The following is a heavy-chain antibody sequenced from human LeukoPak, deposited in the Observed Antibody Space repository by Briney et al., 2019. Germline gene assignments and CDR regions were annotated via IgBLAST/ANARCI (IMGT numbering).Heavy chain of an antibody. CDR3: ASDDSSGYYYLHY. D-gene: IGHD3-22*01. CDR1: GGSISSYY. J-gene: IGHJ4*02. V-gene: IGHV4-59*01. CDR2: IYYSGST. Sequence: SSETLSLTCTVSGGSISSYYWSWIRQPPGKGLEWIGYIYYSGSTNYNPSLKSRVTISVDTSKNQFSLKLSSVTAADTAVYYCASDDSSGYYYLHYWGQGTLVTVSS.